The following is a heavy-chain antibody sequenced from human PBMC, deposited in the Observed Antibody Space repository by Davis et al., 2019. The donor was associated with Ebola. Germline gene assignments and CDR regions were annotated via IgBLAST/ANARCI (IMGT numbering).Heavy chain of an antibody. D-gene: IGHD3-22*01. Sequence: AGSLTLSCAGSGFTFSNYAMRWVLQAPGKGLEWVSVFYSGGNTHYADSVKGRFIVSRDNSKNALYLQMNGLGAEDTALYYCARITYYFDSSVGYYVYYFDYWGQGTLVTVSS. CDR2: FYSGGNT. CDR3: ARITYYFDSSVGYYVYYFDY. V-gene: IGHV3-23*03. J-gene: IGHJ4*02. CDR1: GFTFSNYA.